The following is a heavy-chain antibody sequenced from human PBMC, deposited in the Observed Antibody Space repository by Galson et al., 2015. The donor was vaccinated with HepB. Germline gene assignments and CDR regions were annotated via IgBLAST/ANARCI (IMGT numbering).Heavy chain of an antibody. CDR1: GFTFNTYW. J-gene: IGHJ6*02. V-gene: IGHV3-7*03. CDR2: IKQDGSEK. CDR3: ARGGGWGSYHPAYYGMDV. Sequence: SLRLSCAASGFTFNTYWMNWVRQAPGKGLEWVAKIKQDGSEKYYVDSVKGRFTVSRDNAKNSLYLQMNSLRAEDTAVYYCARGGGWGSYHPAYYGMDVWGQGTTVTVSS. D-gene: IGHD3-16*02.